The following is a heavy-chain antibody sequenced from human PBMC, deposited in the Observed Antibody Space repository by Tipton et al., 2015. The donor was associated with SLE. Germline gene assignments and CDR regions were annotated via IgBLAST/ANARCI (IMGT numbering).Heavy chain of an antibody. CDR3: AKALWSIAAAGGEFDY. D-gene: IGHD6-13*01. CDR2: IRYDGSNK. J-gene: IGHJ4*02. V-gene: IGHV3-30*02. Sequence: SLRLSCAASGFTFSSYGMHWVRQAPGKGLEWVAFIRYDGSNKYYADSVKGRFTISRDNSKNTLYLQMNSPRAEDTAVYYCAKALWSIAAAGGEFDYWGQGTLVTVSS. CDR1: GFTFSSYG.